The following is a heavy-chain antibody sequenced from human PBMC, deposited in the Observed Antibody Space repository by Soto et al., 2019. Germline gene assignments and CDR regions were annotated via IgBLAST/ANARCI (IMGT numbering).Heavy chain of an antibody. Sequence: LSLTCTVSGGSISNHYWSWIRQPPGKGLEWIGYIYYSGTTNYNPSLRSRVTISVDMSNKQFYLKLNSVTVADTAVYYCAREGVYSFGYFDSWGQGTLVTVSS. D-gene: IGHD3-3*01. CDR3: AREGVYSFGYFDS. CDR1: GGSISNHY. V-gene: IGHV4-59*11. J-gene: IGHJ4*02. CDR2: IYYSGTT.